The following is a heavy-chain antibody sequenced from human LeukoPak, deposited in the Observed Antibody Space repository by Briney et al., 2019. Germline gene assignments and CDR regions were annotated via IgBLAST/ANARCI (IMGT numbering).Heavy chain of an antibody. CDR3: ARDCSFGSCHAGDY. Sequence: GESLRLSCAASGFTFSTYWMHWVRQAPGKGLVWVSRINSDGSSTSYADSVKGRFTISRDNAKNTLYLQMNSLRAEDTAVYYCARDCSFGSCHAGDYWGQGILVTVSS. CDR2: INSDGSST. V-gene: IGHV3-74*01. D-gene: IGHD2-15*01. CDR1: GFTFSTYW. J-gene: IGHJ4*02.